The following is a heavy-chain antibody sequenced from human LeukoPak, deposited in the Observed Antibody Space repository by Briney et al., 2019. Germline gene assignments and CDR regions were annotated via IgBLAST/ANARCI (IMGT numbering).Heavy chain of an antibody. CDR1: GFTFSSYG. J-gene: IGHJ4*02. CDR2: IRYDGSKE. Sequence: PGGSLRLSCAASGFTFSSYGIHWVRQAPGKGLEWVAFIRYDGSKEFYADSVKGRFTISRDNSENTLSLQMNSLRAEDTAVYYCARNNYYHVGLYYNGLDYWGQGTLVTVSS. D-gene: IGHD3-10*01. CDR3: ARNNYYHVGLYYNGLDY. V-gene: IGHV3-30*02.